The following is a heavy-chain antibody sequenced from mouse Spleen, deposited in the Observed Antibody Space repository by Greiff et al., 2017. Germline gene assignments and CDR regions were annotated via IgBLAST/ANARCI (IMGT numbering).Heavy chain of an antibody. CDR1: GFTFSSYA. J-gene: IGHJ2*01. CDR3: ARQRALYYGGFYFDY. D-gene: IGHD2-13*01. Sequence: EVKLVESGGGLVKPGGSLKLSCAASGFTFSSYAMSWVRQTPEKRLEWVAAINSNGGSTYYPDTVKDRFTISRDNAKNTLYLQMSSLRSEDTALYCCARQRALYYGGFYFDYWGQGTTLTVSS. V-gene: IGHV5-6-2*01. CDR2: INSNGGST.